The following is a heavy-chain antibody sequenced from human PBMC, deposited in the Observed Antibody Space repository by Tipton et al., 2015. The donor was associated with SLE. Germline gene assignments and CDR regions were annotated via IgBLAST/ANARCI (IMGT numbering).Heavy chain of an antibody. V-gene: IGHV4-34*01. CDR1: GESFSGYY. D-gene: IGHD6-6*01. CDR3: ARALSSLLFDY. Sequence: TLSLTCAVYGESFSGYYWSWIRQPPGKGLQWIGEIHHSGSTNYNPSLKSRVTISVDASKNQFSLKLSSVTAADTAVYYCARALSSLLFDYWGQGTLVTVSS. J-gene: IGHJ4*02. CDR2: IHHSGST.